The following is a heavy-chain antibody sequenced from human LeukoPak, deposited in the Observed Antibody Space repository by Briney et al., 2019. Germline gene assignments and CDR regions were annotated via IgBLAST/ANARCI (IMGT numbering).Heavy chain of an antibody. Sequence: PSETLSLTCTVSGGSISSSSYYWGWIRQPPGKGLEWIGSIYYSGSTYYNPSLKSRVTISVDTSKNQFSLKLSSVTAADTAVYYCARRVDCYYYMDVWGKGTTVTVSS. CDR2: IYYSGST. V-gene: IGHV4-39*07. J-gene: IGHJ6*03. CDR3: ARRVDCYYYMDV. D-gene: IGHD2-15*01. CDR1: GGSISSSSYY.